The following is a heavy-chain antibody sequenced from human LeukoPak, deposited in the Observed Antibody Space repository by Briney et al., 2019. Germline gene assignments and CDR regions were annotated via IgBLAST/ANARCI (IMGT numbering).Heavy chain of an antibody. CDR3: ARDPVNSGYYYAH. CDR2: IKEDGSEK. D-gene: IGHD3-22*01. J-gene: IGHJ4*02. Sequence: PGGSLRLSCAASGFTFSNYWMSWVRQAPGEGPEWVANIKEDGSEKYYMDSVKGRFTISRDNAKNSLYLEMNSLRAEDTAAYYCARDPVNSGYYYAHWGQGTLVTVSS. CDR1: GFTFSNYW. V-gene: IGHV3-7*01.